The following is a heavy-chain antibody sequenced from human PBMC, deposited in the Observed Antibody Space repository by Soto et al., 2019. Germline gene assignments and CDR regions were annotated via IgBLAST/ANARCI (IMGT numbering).Heavy chain of an antibody. D-gene: IGHD6-6*01. Sequence: QVQLVESGGGVVQPGRSLRLSCATSGFAFSSYGMHWVRQAPGKGLEWVAIIWYDGSNKYYTDSVKGRFTISRDHSNSTLYLQMNSLTAEDTAVYYCASRAGLGGGAVRMSDYWGQGTLVTVSS. CDR2: IWYDGSNK. CDR1: GFAFSSYG. CDR3: ASRAGLGGGAVRMSDY. J-gene: IGHJ4*02. V-gene: IGHV3-33*01.